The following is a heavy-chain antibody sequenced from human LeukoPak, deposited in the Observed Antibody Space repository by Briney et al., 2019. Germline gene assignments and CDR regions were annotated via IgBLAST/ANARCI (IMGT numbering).Heavy chain of an antibody. CDR3: AKDAQRGFDYSNSLQN. J-gene: IGHJ1*01. Sequence: GGSLRLSCAASGFTFSHYGMHWVRQTPGAGLEWVAVIWSDGSDKYYAKSVKGRFTISRDNSKNSLFPQMNSLRAEDTAVYYCAKDAQRGFDYSNSLQNWGQGILVTVSS. CDR2: IWSDGSDK. D-gene: IGHD4-11*01. V-gene: IGHV3-33*06. CDR1: GFTFSHYG.